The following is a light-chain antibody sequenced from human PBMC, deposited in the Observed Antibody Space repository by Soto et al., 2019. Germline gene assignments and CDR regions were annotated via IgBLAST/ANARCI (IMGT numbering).Light chain of an antibody. CDR1: QSVSSN. CDR2: GAS. Sequence: EIVMTQSAATLSVSPGERATLSCRASQSVSSNLAWYQQKPGQAPRLLIYGASTRATGIPARFRGSGSGTEFTLTISSLQSEDFVVYYCQQYKNWPLTFGGGTKVEIK. V-gene: IGKV3-15*01. J-gene: IGKJ4*01. CDR3: QQYKNWPLT.